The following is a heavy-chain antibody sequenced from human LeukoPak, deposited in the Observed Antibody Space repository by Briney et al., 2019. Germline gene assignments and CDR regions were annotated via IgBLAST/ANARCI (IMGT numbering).Heavy chain of an antibody. J-gene: IGHJ4*02. V-gene: IGHV1-69*13. D-gene: IGHD6-19*01. CDR2: IIPIFGTA. CDR3: AREYSSGWYGDDY. Sequence: SVKVSCKASGGTFSSYAISWVRQAPGQGLEWMGGIIPIFGTANYAQKFQGRVTITADESTSTAYMELSSLRSEDTAVYYCAREYSSGWYGDDYWGQGTLVTVSS. CDR1: GGTFSSYA.